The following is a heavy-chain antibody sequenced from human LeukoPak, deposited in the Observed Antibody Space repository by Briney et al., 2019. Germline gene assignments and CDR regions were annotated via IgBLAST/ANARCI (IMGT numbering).Heavy chain of an antibody. D-gene: IGHD4-23*01. V-gene: IGHV3-11*04. J-gene: IGHJ4*02. CDR2: ISFSGSPT. CDR3: ARGTTVVSPMDY. CDR1: GFTFSDYY. Sequence: GGSLRLSCAASGFTFSDYYMSWIRQAPGKGLEWVSYISFSGSPTQYADSVKGRFTISRDNAKNSLYLQMNSLRAEDTAVYYCARGTTVVSPMDYWGQGTLVTVSS.